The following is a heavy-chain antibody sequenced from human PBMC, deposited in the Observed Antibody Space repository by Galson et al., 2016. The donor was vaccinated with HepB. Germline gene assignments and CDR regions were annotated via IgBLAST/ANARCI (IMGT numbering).Heavy chain of an antibody. CDR3: ARDGDRGYMVLLDH. CDR2: INPNSGAT. J-gene: IGHJ4*02. V-gene: IGHV1-2*02. CDR1: GYSFTDNY. Sequence: SVKVSCKASGYSFTDNYIHWVRQVPGQGLEWMGWINPNSGATTYAQNFQGRVTMTGDTSINTAYMELSSLRSDDTAVCFCARDGDRGYMVLLDHWGQGALVTVSS. D-gene: IGHD5-12*01.